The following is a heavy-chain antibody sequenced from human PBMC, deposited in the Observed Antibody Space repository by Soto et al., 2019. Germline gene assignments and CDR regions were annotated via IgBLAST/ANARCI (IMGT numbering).Heavy chain of an antibody. CDR1: GGPISSYY. CDR3: ARRSTYCSSTSCYADFDY. CDR2: IYYSGST. V-gene: IGHV4-59*08. D-gene: IGHD2-2*01. Sequence: SETLSLTCTVSGGPISSYYWSWIRQPPGKGLEWIGYIYYSGSTNYHPSLKSRVTISADTSKNQFSLKLSSVTAADTAVYYCARRSTYCSSTSCYADFDYWGQGTLVTVSS. J-gene: IGHJ4*02.